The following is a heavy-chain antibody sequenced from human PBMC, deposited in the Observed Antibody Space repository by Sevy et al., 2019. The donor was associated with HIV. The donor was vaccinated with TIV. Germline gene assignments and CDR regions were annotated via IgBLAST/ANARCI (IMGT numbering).Heavy chain of an antibody. CDR2: IKGDGSDK. Sequence: GGSLRLSCAASGFTFSANWMNWVRQAPGKGLEWVANIKGDGSDKHYVDSVEGRFTITRVNAKNLLYLQMNSLRVEVTAVYYCAHETFGRFESWGQGTLVTVSS. CDR1: GFTFSANW. CDR3: AHETFGRFES. D-gene: IGHD3-16*01. V-gene: IGHV3-7*01. J-gene: IGHJ4*02.